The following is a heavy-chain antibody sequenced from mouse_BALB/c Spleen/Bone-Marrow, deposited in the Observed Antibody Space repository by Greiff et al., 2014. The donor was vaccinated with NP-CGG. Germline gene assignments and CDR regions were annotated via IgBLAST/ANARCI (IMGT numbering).Heavy chain of an antibody. CDR3: GGVYYDYDVYFDV. CDR2: INPYTGDT. J-gene: IGHJ1*01. V-gene: IGHV1-37*01. Sequence: VQLQQSGPELLKPGASVKISCKASGYSFTGYFMNWVKQSHGKSLEWIGRINPYTGDTFYNQKFKGKATLTVDKSSSTAHMELLSLTSEDCAVYYGGGVYYDYDVYFDVWGAGTTITVSS. CDR1: GYSFTGYF. D-gene: IGHD2-4*01.